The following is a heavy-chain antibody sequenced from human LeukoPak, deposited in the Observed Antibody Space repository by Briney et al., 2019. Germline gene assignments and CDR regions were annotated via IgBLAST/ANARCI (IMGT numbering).Heavy chain of an antibody. CDR2: ISYDASRI. CDR3: ARVRLGALDF. J-gene: IGHJ4*02. CDR1: GFTFSYNE. D-gene: IGHD6-19*01. Sequence: GGSLRLSCVVSGFTFSYNEMHWVRQAPGKGLEWVAFISYDASRIFYADSVKGRFTISRDNSKDTLYLQMNSLRVEDTAVYYCARVRLGALDFWGQGTLVTVSS. V-gene: IGHV3-30-3*01.